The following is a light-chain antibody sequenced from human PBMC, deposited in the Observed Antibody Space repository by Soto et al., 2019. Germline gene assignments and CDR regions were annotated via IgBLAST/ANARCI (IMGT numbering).Light chain of an antibody. J-gene: IGKJ4*01. V-gene: IGKV1-27*01. CDR2: AAS. Sequence: DIQMTQSPSSLSASLGDRVTITCLASQGIGAYLAWFQQKPGNVPKLLIYAASTLQSGVPSRFSGSGSGTDFTLTISSLQPEDVATYYCQKYNSAPLTFGGGTKVEIK. CDR3: QKYNSAPLT. CDR1: QGIGAY.